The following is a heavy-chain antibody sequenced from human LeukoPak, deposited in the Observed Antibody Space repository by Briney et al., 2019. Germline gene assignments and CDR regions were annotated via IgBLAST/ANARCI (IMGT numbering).Heavy chain of an antibody. J-gene: IGHJ6*02. CDR1: GGTFSSYA. CDR3: AREVAIPKSYYYYGMDV. CDR2: IIPIFGTA. D-gene: IGHD5-12*01. V-gene: IGHV1-69*13. Sequence: ASVKVSCKASGGTFSSYAISWVRQAPGQWLEWMGGIIPIFGTANYAQKFQGRVTITADESTSTAYMELSSLRSEDTAVYYCAREVAIPKSYYYYGMDVWGQGTTVTVSS.